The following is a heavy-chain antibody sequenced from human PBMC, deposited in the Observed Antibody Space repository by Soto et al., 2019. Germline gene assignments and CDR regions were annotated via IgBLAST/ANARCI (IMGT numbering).Heavy chain of an antibody. CDR1: GFSLSNARMG. J-gene: IGHJ4*02. D-gene: IGHD4-17*01. V-gene: IGHV2-26*01. Sequence: QVTLKESGPVLVKPTEPLTLTCTVSGFSLSNARMGVSWIRQPPGKALEWLAHIFSNDEKSYSTSLKSRLTISKDTSKSQVVLTMTNMDPVDTATYYCARFPDYGGGYWGQGTLVTVSS. CDR2: IFSNDEK. CDR3: ARFPDYGGGY.